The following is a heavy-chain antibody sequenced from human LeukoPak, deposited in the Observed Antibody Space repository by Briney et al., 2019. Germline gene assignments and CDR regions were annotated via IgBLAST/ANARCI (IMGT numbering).Heavy chain of an antibody. J-gene: IGHJ4*02. D-gene: IGHD3-22*01. CDR2: IKAGNGNT. CDR3: ARVDFYDTSGYNYEAVGYYFDH. V-gene: IGHV1-3*01. Sequence: ASVKVSCKASGYSFSIYGIHWVRQAPGQRLEWMGWIKAGNGNTKYSQKFQGRVTIARDTSASTAYMELSSLRSEDTAVYYCARVDFYDTSGYNYEAVGYYFDHWGQGTLVTVSS. CDR1: GYSFSIYG.